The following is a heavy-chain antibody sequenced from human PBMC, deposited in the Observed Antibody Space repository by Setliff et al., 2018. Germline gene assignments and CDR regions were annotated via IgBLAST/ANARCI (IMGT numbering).Heavy chain of an antibody. D-gene: IGHD3-22*01. CDR3: ARRGLGSYYDGSDFLSFDY. J-gene: IGHJ4*02. Sequence: PSETLSLTCTVYGGSFSDYYWGWVRQPPGKGLEWIGEINHSGSTNYIPSLKSRLTISVDTSKNQFSLKLSSVTAADTAMYYCARRGLGSYYDGSDFLSFDYWGQGNLVTVSS. V-gene: IGHV4-34*01. CDR2: INHSGST. CDR1: GGSFSDYY.